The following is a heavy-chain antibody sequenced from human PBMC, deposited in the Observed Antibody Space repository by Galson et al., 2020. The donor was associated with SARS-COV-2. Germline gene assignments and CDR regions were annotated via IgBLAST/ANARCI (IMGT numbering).Heavy chain of an antibody. Sequence: GESQKISCAASGFTFSSYAMHWVRQAPGKGLEWVAVISYDGSTKYYADSVKGRFTISRDNSKNTLYLQMNSLRAEDTAVYYCARSPVLRYVDWLSPDYWGQGALVTVSS. CDR3: ARSPVLRYVDWLSPDY. J-gene: IGHJ4*02. CDR2: ISYDGSTK. D-gene: IGHD3-9*01. CDR1: GFTFSSYA. V-gene: IGHV3-30*04.